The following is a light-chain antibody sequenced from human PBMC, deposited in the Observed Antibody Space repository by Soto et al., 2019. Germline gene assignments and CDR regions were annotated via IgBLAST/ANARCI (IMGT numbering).Light chain of an antibody. J-gene: IGLJ3*02. Sequence: QSVLTQPPSVSAAPGQKVTISCCGSSSNIWSYSFSWYQQLPGSAPKLLIHENNKRPSGIPDRFSGSKSGTSATLGITGLQAGDEADYYCGAWDRSLTGGVFGGGTKLTVL. CDR1: SSNIWSYS. CDR2: ENN. V-gene: IGLV1-51*02. CDR3: GAWDRSLTGGV.